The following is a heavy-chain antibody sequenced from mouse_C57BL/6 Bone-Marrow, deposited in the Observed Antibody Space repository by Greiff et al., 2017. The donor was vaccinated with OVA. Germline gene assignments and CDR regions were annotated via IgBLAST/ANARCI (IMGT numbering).Heavy chain of an antibody. CDR1: GFTFSSYA. CDR3: ARDRGGFPFAY. CDR2: ISDGGSYT. Sequence: EVQVVQSGGGLVKPGASLKLSCAASGFTFSSYAMSWVRQTPEKRLEWVGTISDGGSYTYYPDNVQGRSTISRDNAYNTLYLQMSRLTSEDTAMYYCARDRGGFPFAYWGQGNTLTVTA. J-gene: IGHJ2*01. D-gene: IGHD3-1*01. V-gene: IGHV5-4*01.